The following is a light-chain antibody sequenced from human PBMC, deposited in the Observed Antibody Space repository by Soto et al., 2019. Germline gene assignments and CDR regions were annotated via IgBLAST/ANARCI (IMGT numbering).Light chain of an antibody. CDR2: GAS. V-gene: IGKV3-20*01. Sequence: EIVLTQSPGTLSFSPGERATLSCRALQSVSSGYLAWYQQKPGQAPRLLIYGASTRATGIPDRFSGSGSGTDFTLTISRLEPEDFAVYYCQQYSSSPSITFGQGTRLEIK. CDR1: QSVSSGY. CDR3: QQYSSSPSIT. J-gene: IGKJ5*01.